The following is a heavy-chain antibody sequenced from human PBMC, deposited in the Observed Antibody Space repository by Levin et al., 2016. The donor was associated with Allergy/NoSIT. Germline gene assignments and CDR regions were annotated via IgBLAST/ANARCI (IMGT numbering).Heavy chain of an antibody. D-gene: IGHD3-9*01. Sequence: GGSLRLSCTASGFAFSTYAISWVRQSPGKGLEWVSAISGSGGYTIYAASVKGRISISRDNSKNTVHLQMNSLRGDDTAVYYCAKDRFATGENGYFDYWGQGTLVTVSS. CDR3: AKDRFATGENGYFDY. CDR1: GFAFSTYA. J-gene: IGHJ4*02. V-gene: IGHV3-23*01. CDR2: ISGSGGYT.